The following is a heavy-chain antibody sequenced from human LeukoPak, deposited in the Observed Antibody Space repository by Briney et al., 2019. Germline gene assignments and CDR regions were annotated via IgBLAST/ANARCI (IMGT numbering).Heavy chain of an antibody. Sequence: GGSLRLSCAASGFTFITFAMSWVRQAPGKGLEWVSAISGSGDSTYYADSVKGRFTISRDNSKNTLYLQMNSMRAEDTAVYYCAKAEWELLSGNDAFDIWGQGTMVTVSS. CDR2: ISGSGDST. CDR3: AKAEWELLSGNDAFDI. J-gene: IGHJ3*02. CDR1: GFTFITFA. V-gene: IGHV3-23*01. D-gene: IGHD1-26*01.